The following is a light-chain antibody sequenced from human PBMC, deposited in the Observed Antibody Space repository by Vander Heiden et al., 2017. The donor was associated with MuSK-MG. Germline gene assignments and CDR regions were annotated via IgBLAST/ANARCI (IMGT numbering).Light chain of an antibody. CDR2: DAS. V-gene: IGKV3-11*01. CDR1: QSVSTY. J-gene: IGKJ5*01. CDR3: QHRGNWPIT. Sequence: EIVLTQSPATLSLSPGERATLSCRASQSVSTYLAWYRQNPGQAPRLLIYDASKRATGIPARFSGSGSGTDFTLTISSQEPEDFAVYFCQHRGNWPITFDQGRQLEIE.